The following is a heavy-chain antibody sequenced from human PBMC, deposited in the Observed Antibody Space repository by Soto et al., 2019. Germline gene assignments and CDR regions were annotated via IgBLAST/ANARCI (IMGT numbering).Heavy chain of an antibody. V-gene: IGHV1-46*01. CDR2: INPSGGST. CDR1: GYTFTSYA. Sequence: QVQLVQSGAEVKKPGASVKVSCKASGYTFTSYAMHWVRQAPGQGLEWMGIINPSGGSTSYAQKFQGRVTMTRDTSTSTVYMELSSLRSEDTAVYYCARGSENYYGSGSPDYWGQGTLVTVSS. D-gene: IGHD3-10*01. J-gene: IGHJ4*02. CDR3: ARGSENYYGSGSPDY.